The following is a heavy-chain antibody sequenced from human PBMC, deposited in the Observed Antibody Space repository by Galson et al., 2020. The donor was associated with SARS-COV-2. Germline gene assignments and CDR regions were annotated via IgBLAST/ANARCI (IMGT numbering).Heavy chain of an antibody. CDR3: AKARQDYCTSTSCQGIDS. CDR2: IRGRGSSI. J-gene: IGHJ4*02. D-gene: IGHD2-2*01. CDR1: GFTFSTYA. Sequence: GESLKISCAASGFTFSTYAMSWVRQAPGKGLQWVSAIRGRGSSIYYADSVRGRFTIPRDNSKNTLYLQMNNLRAEDTAIYFCAKARQDYCTSTSCQGIDSWGQGTLVTVSS. V-gene: IGHV3-23*01.